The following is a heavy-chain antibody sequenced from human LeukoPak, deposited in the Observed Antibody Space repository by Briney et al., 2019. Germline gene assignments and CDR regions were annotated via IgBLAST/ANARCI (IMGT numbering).Heavy chain of an antibody. V-gene: IGHV3-7*01. Sequence: GESLRFSCAASGFTFSDYYMSWVRQVPGKGLKWVANIKQDGSEKTYADSVRGRFTIFRDNAKDSVYLQMNSLRAEDSAIYYCAREGFYFFDFWGQGTLVTVSS. CDR2: IKQDGSEK. J-gene: IGHJ4*01. CDR1: GFTFSDYY. CDR3: AREGFYFFDF.